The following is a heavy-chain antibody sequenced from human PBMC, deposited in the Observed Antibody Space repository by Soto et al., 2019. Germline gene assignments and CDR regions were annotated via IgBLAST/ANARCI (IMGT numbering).Heavy chain of an antibody. V-gene: IGHV3-23*01. CDR3: AKXLFISASGKNWFVP. CDR1: GFSFSRYA. Sequence: GGSLRLSCAASGFSFSRYAMSWVRQAPGKGLEWVSAISGSGGSTYYADSVKGRFTISRDNSKNTLYLQMNSLRAEDTAVYYCAKXLFISASGKNWFVPWCQGPLVTVSS. D-gene: IGHD6-13*01. J-gene: IGHJ5*02. CDR2: ISGSGGST.